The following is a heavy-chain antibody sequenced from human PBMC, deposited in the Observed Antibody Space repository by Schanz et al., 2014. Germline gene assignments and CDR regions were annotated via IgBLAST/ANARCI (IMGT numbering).Heavy chain of an antibody. V-gene: IGHV4-31*03. J-gene: IGHJ5*02. CDR1: GDSISSAY. D-gene: IGHD1-26*01. CDR2: IYYRGNT. Sequence: QVQLQESGPGLVEPSQTLSLTCTVSGDSISSAYWSWIRQHPGKGLEWIGFIYYRGNTYYNPSLKSRVSISLDTSKTQFFLNLNSLTAADTAVYYCARVPEPGWFDPWGQGTRVTVSA. CDR3: ARVPEPGWFDP.